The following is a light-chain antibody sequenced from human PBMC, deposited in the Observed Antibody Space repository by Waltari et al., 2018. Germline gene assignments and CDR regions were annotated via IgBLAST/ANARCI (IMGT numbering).Light chain of an antibody. Sequence: QSGLTQPASVSGSPGQSITFSCTGTSSDVGNYNLVSWYQQYPGKAPKLMVYGVTRRAPGVSDRFSGSKSGNTASLTIYGVQSEDEAGYYCCSYAGLGIYVFGTGTKVTVL. CDR3: CSYAGLGIYV. V-gene: IGLV2-23*02. CDR1: SSDVGNYNL. CDR2: GVT. J-gene: IGLJ1*01.